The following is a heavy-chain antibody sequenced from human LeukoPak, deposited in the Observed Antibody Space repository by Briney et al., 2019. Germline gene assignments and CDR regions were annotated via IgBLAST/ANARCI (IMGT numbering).Heavy chain of an antibody. J-gene: IGHJ4*02. CDR2: ISAYNGNT. CDR1: GYTFTSYG. CDR3: ARGGRLRETVTTLDY. Sequence: ASVKVSCKASGYTFTSYGISWVRQAPGQGLEWMGWISAYNGNTNYAQKLQGRVTMTTDTSTSTAYMELRSLRFEDTAVYYCARGGRLRETVTTLDYWGQGTLVTVSS. V-gene: IGHV1-18*01. D-gene: IGHD4-17*01.